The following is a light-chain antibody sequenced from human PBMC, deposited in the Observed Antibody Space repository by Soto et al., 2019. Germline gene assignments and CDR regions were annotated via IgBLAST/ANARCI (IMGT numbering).Light chain of an antibody. CDR3: SSYTSYSAYV. CDR1: SSDVGAYDY. Sequence: QSVLTQPASVSGSPGQSITISCTGTSSDVGAYDYVSWYQHHPGKAPKLMIYYVNNRPSGVSNRFSGSKSGNTASLTISGLQAEDEADYYCSSYTSYSAYVLGPGTKVTV. V-gene: IGLV2-14*03. J-gene: IGLJ1*01. CDR2: YVN.